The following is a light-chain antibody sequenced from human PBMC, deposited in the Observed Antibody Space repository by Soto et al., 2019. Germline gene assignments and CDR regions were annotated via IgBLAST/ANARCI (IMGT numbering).Light chain of an antibody. V-gene: IGKV1-33*01. Sequence: DIQMTQSPSSLSASVGDRVTITCQASRDISVYLNWYQQKPGKPPTLLVYDASNVQAGVPSRFSASGSGTHFSLTISNLQPEDIATYYCQQYDNLPPHTFGQGTNVEIK. CDR2: DAS. J-gene: IGKJ2*01. CDR3: QQYDNLPPHT. CDR1: RDISVY.